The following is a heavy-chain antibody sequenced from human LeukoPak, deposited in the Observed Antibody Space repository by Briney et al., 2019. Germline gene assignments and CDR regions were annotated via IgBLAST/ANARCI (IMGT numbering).Heavy chain of an antibody. CDR1: GFTSSNYW. CDR3: ARGGSYGDY. CDR2: VNPDGSSI. J-gene: IGHJ4*02. V-gene: IGHV3-74*01. D-gene: IGHD3-16*01. Sequence: PGGSLRLSCVASGFTSSNYWMHWVRQVPEKGLVWVSRVNPDGSSITYANSVKGRFTSSRDNAKNTLYLQMNRLRVEDTAVYYCARGGSYGDYWGQGILVTVSS.